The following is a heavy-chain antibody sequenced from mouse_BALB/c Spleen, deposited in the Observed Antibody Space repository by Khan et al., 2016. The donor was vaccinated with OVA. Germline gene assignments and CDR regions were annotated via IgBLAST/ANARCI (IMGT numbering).Heavy chain of an antibody. D-gene: IGHD1-1*01. V-gene: IGHV5-6*01. CDR2: ISTGGHYT. CDR3: ARLAYYYDSEGFAY. CDR1: GFTFSTYG. Sequence: EVTLVESGGDLVKPGGSLKLSCAASGFTFSTYGMSWVRQTPDKRLEWVATISTGGHYTYYPDSVKGRFTISRDNAQNTLYLQMTSLKSEDTAMFYCARLAYYYDSEGFAYWGQGTLVTVSA. J-gene: IGHJ3*01.